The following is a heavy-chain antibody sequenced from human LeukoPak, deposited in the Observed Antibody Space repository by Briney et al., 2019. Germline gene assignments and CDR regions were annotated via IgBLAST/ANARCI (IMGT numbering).Heavy chain of an antibody. CDR3: SRESGPFCPFGY. V-gene: IGHV4/OR15-8*02. J-gene: IGHJ4*02. Sequence: SETPSLTRVVSGGSISGTKWWSWVRQPPGQGLEWIGEISLAGQTNYNPSLSGRVTMSLDKSSNQLSLHLTSVTAADTATYFCSRESGPFCPFGYWGQGTLVIVSS. CDR1: GGSISGTKW. D-gene: IGHD1-26*01. CDR2: ISLAGQT.